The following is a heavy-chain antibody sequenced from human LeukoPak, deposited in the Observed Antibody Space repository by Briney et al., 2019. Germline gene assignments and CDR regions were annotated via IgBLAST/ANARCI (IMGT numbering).Heavy chain of an antibody. CDR3: ARTVPGYCSGGRCLGY. J-gene: IGHJ4*02. Sequence: GGSLRLSCAASGFTFSSNYLSWVRQAPGKGLDWVSVIFSGRNTYYADSVKGRFTISTDNSKNTLDLQMNSLRAEDTAVYYCARTVPGYCSGGRCLGYWGQGTLVSVSS. CDR1: GFTFSSNY. D-gene: IGHD2-15*01. V-gene: IGHV3-66*01. CDR2: IFSGRNT.